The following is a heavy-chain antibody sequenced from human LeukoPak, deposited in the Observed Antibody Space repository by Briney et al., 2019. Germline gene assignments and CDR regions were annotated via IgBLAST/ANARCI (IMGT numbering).Heavy chain of an antibody. D-gene: IGHD6-13*01. J-gene: IGHJ4*02. CDR3: ARGGIAADDN. CDR1: GFTFSSYW. V-gene: IGHV3-33*08. CDR2: IWYDGSNK. Sequence: GGSLRLSCAASGFTFSSYWMHWVRQAPGKGLVWVAVIWYDGSNKYYADSVKGRFTISRDNSKNTLYLQMNSLRAEDTAVYYCARGGIAADDNWGQGTLVTVSS.